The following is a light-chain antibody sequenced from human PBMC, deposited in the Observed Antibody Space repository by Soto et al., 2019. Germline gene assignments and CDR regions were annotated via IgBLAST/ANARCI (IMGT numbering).Light chain of an antibody. Sequence: EIVLTQSPCTLSLSPGERATLSCRASQSVSSSYLAWYQQKPGQAPRLLIYGASSRATGIPDRFSGSGSGTDFTLTISRLEPEDFAVYYCQQYLFGQGTKV. CDR3: QQYL. CDR2: GAS. CDR1: QSVSSSY. J-gene: IGKJ1*01. V-gene: IGKV3-20*01.